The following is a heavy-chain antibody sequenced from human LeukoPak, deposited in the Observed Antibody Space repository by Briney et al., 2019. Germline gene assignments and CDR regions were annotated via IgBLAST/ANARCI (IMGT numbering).Heavy chain of an antibody. CDR2: INHSGST. V-gene: IGHV4-34*01. CDR1: GGSFSCYY. Sequence: SETLSLTCAVYGGSFSCYYWSWLRQPPGKGLEWIGEINHSGSTNYNPSLKSRVTISVDTSKNQFSLKLSSVTAADTAVYYCARGVYSYGYYYYYMDVWGKGTTVTVSS. CDR3: ARGVYSYGYYYYYMDV. D-gene: IGHD5-18*01. J-gene: IGHJ6*03.